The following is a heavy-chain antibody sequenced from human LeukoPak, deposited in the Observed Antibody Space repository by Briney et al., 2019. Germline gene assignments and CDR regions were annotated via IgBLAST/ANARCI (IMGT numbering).Heavy chain of an antibody. CDR2: INESGST. CDR1: GGSFSGYY. Sequence: SETLSLTCGVSGGSFSGYYWSWIRQSPGKGLEWIGEINESGSTDYNPSLMSRVSISLDTSKNQFSLNLSSMTAADTAVYYCASNAPITMVRGAKRSSHLVYWGQGTLVTVSS. V-gene: IGHV4-34*01. D-gene: IGHD3-10*01. J-gene: IGHJ4*02. CDR3: ASNAPITMVRGAKRSSHLVY.